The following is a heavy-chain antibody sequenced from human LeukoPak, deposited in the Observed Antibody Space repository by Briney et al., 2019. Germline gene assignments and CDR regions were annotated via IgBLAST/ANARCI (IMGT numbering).Heavy chain of an antibody. D-gene: IGHD3-3*01. Sequence: SETLSLTCTVSGYSISSGYYWGWIRQPPGKGLEWIGSIYHSGSTYYNPSLKSRVTISVDTSKNQFSLKLSSVTAADTAVYYCAGKGFYDFWSGYSTGDYFDYWGQGTLVTVSS. CDR3: AGKGFYDFWSGYSTGDYFDY. CDR1: GYSISSGYY. J-gene: IGHJ4*02. CDR2: IYHSGST. V-gene: IGHV4-38-2*02.